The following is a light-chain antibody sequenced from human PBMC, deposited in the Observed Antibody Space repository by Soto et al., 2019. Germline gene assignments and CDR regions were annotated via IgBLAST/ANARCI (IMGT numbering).Light chain of an antibody. J-gene: IGKJ1*01. CDR3: QHREA. CDR2: WAS. Sequence: DIVMTQSPDSLAVSLGERATINCKSSQSVLYSSNNKNSLAWYQQKPGQPPKLLIYWASTRESGVPDRFSGSGSGTDFTRTISSLQAEYVAVYYCQHREAFGQGTKVEIK. V-gene: IGKV4-1*01. CDR1: QSVLYSSNNKNS.